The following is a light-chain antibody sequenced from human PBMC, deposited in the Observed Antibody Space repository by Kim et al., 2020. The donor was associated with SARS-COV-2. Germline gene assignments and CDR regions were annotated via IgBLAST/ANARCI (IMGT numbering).Light chain of an antibody. CDR3: NSRDSSCNHWV. CDR1: SLRSYY. CDR2: GKN. J-gene: IGLJ3*02. Sequence: ALGQTVRITCQGDSLRSYYASWYQQKPGQAPVLVIYGKNNRPSGIPDRFSGSSSGNTASLTITGAQAEDEADYYCNSRDSSCNHWVFGGGTKVTVL. V-gene: IGLV3-19*01.